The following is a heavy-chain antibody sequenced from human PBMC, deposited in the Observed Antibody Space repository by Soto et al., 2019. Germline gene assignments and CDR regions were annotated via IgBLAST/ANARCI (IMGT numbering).Heavy chain of an antibody. CDR3: ARGGRSYYYDSSGYSFDY. Sequence: PGGSLRLSCAASGFTFSSYWMSWVRQAPGKGLEWVANIKQDGSEKYYVDSVKGRFTISRDNAKNSLYLQMNSLRAEDTAVYYCARGGRSYYYDSSGYSFDYWGQGTLVTVSS. V-gene: IGHV3-7*03. CDR1: GFTFSSYW. CDR2: IKQDGSEK. D-gene: IGHD3-22*01. J-gene: IGHJ4*02.